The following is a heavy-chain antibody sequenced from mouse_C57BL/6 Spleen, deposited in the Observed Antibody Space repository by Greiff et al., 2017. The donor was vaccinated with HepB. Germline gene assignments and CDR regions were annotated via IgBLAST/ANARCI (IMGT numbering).Heavy chain of an antibody. V-gene: IGHV5-6*01. CDR3: ARGYSNYRGYFDV. D-gene: IGHD2-5*01. J-gene: IGHJ1*03. Sequence: EVKLMESGGDLVKPGGSLKLSCAASGFTFSSYGMSWVRQTPDKRLEWVATISSGGSYTYYPDSVKGRFTISRDNAKNTLYLQMSSLKSEDTAMYYCARGYSNYRGYFDVWGTGTTVTVSS. CDR1: GFTFSSYG. CDR2: ISSGGSYT.